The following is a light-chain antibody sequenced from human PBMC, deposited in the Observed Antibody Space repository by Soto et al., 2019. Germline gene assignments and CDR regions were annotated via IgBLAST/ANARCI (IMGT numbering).Light chain of an antibody. CDR1: SSDVGGYNY. CDR2: EVS. Sequence: LTQPASVSGSPGQSITISCTGTSSDVGGYNYVSWYQQHPGKAPKLMIYEVSNRPSGVSNRFSGSKSGNTASLTISGLQAEDEADYYCSSYTSSSTYVFGNGTKVTVL. CDR3: SSYTSSSTYV. J-gene: IGLJ1*01. V-gene: IGLV2-14*01.